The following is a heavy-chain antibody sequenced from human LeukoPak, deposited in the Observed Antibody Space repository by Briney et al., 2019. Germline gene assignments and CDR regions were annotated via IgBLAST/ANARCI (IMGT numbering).Heavy chain of an antibody. J-gene: IGHJ3*02. V-gene: IGHV1-24*01. CDR3: ATATMIVVVLSHAFDI. CDR2: FDPEDGET. Sequence: ASVKVSCKVFGYTLTELSMHWVRQAPGKGLEWMGGFDPEDGETIYAQKFQGRVTMTEDTSTDTAYMELSSLRSEDTAVYYCATATMIVVVLSHAFDIWGQGTMVTVSS. D-gene: IGHD3-22*01. CDR1: GYTLTELS.